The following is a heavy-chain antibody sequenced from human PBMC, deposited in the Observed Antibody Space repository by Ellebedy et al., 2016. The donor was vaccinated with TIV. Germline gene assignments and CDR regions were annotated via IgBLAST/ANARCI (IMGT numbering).Heavy chain of an antibody. J-gene: IGHJ4*02. V-gene: IGHV5-51*01. D-gene: IGHD7-27*01. CDR2: VYPGDSDT. CDR1: GYTFTTYW. Sequence: GGSLRLSXKGSGYTFTTYWIGWVRQMPGKGLEWMGIVYPGDSDTRYSPSFQDQVTISADRSISTAFLQWRSLQASDTAIYFCARQTGESSLSFKYWGPGTQVTVSS. CDR3: ARQTGESSLSFKY.